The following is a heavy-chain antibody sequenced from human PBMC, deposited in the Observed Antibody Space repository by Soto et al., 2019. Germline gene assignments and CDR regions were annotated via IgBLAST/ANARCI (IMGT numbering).Heavy chain of an antibody. CDR1: GFTFSSYG. Sequence: GGSLRLSCAASGFTFSSYGMHWVRQAPGKGLEWVAVIWYDGSNKYYADSVKGRFTISRDNSKNTLYLQMNSLRAEDTAVYYCARDDGISSSSSFRPIWGMDVWGQGTTVTVSS. CDR3: ARDDGISSSSSFRPIWGMDV. CDR2: IWYDGSNK. V-gene: IGHV3-33*01. D-gene: IGHD6-6*01. J-gene: IGHJ6*02.